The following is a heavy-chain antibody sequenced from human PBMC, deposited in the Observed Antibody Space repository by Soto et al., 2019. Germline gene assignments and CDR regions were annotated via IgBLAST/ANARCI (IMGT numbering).Heavy chain of an antibody. CDR3: ARDKGPNAYNDYYFGMDV. J-gene: IGHJ6*02. D-gene: IGHD3-16*01. Sequence: QVHLVESGGGVVQPGRSLRLSCAASGFTFSNYAMHWVRQAPGKGLEWVAVISYDGSDKYNANSVKGRFIISRDNSMNTLELQMNSLRAEDTAVYYCARDKGPNAYNDYYFGMDVWGQGTTVTVSS. CDR1: GFTFSNYA. V-gene: IGHV3-30*14. CDR2: ISYDGSDK.